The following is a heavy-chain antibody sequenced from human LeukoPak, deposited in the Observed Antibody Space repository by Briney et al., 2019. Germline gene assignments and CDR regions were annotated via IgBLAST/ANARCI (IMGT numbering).Heavy chain of an antibody. CDR1: GDSFSNSSAA. D-gene: IGHD6-19*01. J-gene: IGHJ4*02. CDR3: ARAPTPIIAVAGSFDY. Sequence: SLTLSLTCAISGDSFSNSSAAWKSITQSPSRVVEWLERTYYRSKWYNDYAVSVKSRITINPDTSKNQFSLQVNSVTPEDTAVYYCARAPTPIIAVAGSFDYWGQGTLVTVSS. CDR2: TYYRSKWYN. V-gene: IGHV6-1*01.